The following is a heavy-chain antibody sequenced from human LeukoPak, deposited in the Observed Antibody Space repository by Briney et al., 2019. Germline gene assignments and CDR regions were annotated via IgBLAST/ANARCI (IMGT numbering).Heavy chain of an antibody. Sequence: KPSETLSLTCTVSGGSIRSSSYYWGWIRQPPGKGLEWIGEINHSGSTNYNPSLKSRVTISVDTSKNQFSLTLTSVTAADTAVYYCTRDLGSHPGFWGQGTLVTVSS. CDR3: TRDLGSHPGF. J-gene: IGHJ4*02. V-gene: IGHV4-39*07. CDR2: INHSGST. CDR1: GGSIRSSSYY. D-gene: IGHD6-13*01.